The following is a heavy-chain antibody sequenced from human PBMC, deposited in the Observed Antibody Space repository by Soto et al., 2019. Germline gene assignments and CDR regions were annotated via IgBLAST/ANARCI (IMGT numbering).Heavy chain of an antibody. Sequence: PGGSLRLSCAASGFTFSDYYMSWIRQAPGKGLEWVSYISSSGSTIYYADSVKGRFTISRDNAKNSLYLQMNSLRAEDTAVYYCARVKRGYGSGSYKYYYYYYMDVWGKGTTVTVSS. CDR2: ISSSGSTI. CDR1: GFTFSDYY. V-gene: IGHV3-11*01. D-gene: IGHD3-10*01. J-gene: IGHJ6*03. CDR3: ARVKRGYGSGSYKYYYYYYMDV.